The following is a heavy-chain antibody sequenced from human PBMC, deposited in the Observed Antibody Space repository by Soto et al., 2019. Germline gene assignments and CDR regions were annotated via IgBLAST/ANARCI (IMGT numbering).Heavy chain of an antibody. J-gene: IGHJ6*02. CDR3: AREVEDTAMDGYYYYGMDV. V-gene: IGHV1-69*01. Sequence: QVQLVQSGAEVKKPGSSVKVSCKASGGTFSSYAISWVRQAPGQGLEWMGGIIPIFGTANYAQKFQGRVTTTADESTSTAYMELSSLRSEDTAVYYCAREVEDTAMDGYYYYGMDVWGQGTTVTVSS. D-gene: IGHD5-18*01. CDR1: GGTFSSYA. CDR2: IIPIFGTA.